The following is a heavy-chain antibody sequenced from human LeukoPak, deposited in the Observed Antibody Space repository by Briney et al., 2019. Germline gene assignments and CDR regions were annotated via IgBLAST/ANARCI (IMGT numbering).Heavy chain of an antibody. CDR1: VVAFTVDY. D-gene: IGHD5-18*01. CDR2: INHSGST. CDR3: ARANPIQLWADAFDI. V-gene: IGHV4-34*01. J-gene: IGHJ3*02. Sequence: PSETLSLTCAVSVVAFTVDYWSSSRQPPGKGLEWIGEINHSGSTNYNPSLKSRVTISVDTSKNQFSLKLSSVTPADTGMSDCARANPIQLWADAFDIWGQGTMVTVSS.